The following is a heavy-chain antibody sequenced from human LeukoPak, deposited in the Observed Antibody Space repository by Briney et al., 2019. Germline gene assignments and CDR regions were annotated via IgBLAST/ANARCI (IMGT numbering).Heavy chain of an antibody. CDR2: IYPGDSDT. D-gene: IGHD4-23*01. Sequence: GASLQISCKGSGYGFTSYWIAWGRQLPAKGLEWRGMIYPGDSDTRYSPSFQGRVTISADKSISHAYLQRSSLKASGTAMYYCARGGNRYYYYYMDVWGKGTTVTVSS. CDR1: GYGFTSYW. J-gene: IGHJ6*03. CDR3: ARGGNRYYYYYMDV. V-gene: IGHV5-51*01.